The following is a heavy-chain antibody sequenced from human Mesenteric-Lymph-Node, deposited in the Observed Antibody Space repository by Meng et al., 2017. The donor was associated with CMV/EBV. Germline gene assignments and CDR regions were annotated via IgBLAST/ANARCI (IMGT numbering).Heavy chain of an antibody. J-gene: IGHJ4*02. V-gene: IGHV4-34*01. CDR3: ARGGGYSGYGANY. Sequence: CAVIGGSFGSYYGSWIRQYPGKGLEWIGEISHSGSTNYSPSLKSQVTISVDTSKNQFSLKLSSVTAADTAVYYCARGGGYSGYGANYWGQGTLVTVSS. CDR2: ISHSGST. CDR1: GGSFGSYY. D-gene: IGHD5-12*01.